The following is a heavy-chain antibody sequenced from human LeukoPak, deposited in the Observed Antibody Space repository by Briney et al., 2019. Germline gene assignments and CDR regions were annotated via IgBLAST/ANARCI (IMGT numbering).Heavy chain of an antibody. CDR2: TYYRSKWYN. CDR1: GDSVSSNSAA. D-gene: IGHD1-7*01. CDR3: ARDSITGTTVYYYGMDV. V-gene: IGHV6-1*01. J-gene: IGHJ6*02. Sequence: SQTLSLTCAISGDSVSSNSAAWNWIRQSPSRGLEWLGRTYYRSKWYNDYAVSVKSRITINPDTSKNQFSPQLNSVTPEGTAVYYCARDSITGTTVYYYGMDVRGQGTTVTVSS.